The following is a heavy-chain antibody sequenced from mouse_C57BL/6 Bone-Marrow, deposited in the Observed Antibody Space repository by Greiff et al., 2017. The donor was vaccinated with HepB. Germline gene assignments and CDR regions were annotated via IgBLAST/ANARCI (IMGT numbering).Heavy chain of an antibody. V-gene: IGHV1-54*01. Sequence: QVQLKESGAELVRPGTSVKVSCKASGYAFTNYLIEWVKQRPGQGLEWIGVINPGSGGTNYNEKFKGKATLTADKSSSTAYMQLSSLTSEDSAVYFCARSGYDWGQGTTLTVSS. J-gene: IGHJ2*01. CDR1: GYAFTNYL. CDR3: ARSGYD. D-gene: IGHD3-1*01. CDR2: INPGSGGT.